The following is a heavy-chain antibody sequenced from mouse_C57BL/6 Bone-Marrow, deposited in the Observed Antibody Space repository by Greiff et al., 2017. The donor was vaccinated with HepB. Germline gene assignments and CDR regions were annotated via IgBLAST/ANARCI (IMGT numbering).Heavy chain of an antibody. V-gene: IGHV14-3*01. Sequence: EVQLQESVAELVRPGASVKLSCTASGFNIKNTYMHWVKQRPEQGLEWIGRIDPANGNTKYAPKFQGKATITADKSSNTASLQRSSLTSEDTAIYYCDGYYLSGAMDYWGQGTSVTVSS. D-gene: IGHD2-3*01. J-gene: IGHJ4*01. CDR3: DGYYLSGAMDY. CDR2: IDPANGNT. CDR1: GFNIKNTY.